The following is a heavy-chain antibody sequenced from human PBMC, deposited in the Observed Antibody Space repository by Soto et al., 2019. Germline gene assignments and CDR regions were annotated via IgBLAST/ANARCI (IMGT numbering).Heavy chain of an antibody. J-gene: IGHJ5*02. CDR3: ARDETVAGKHWFDP. V-gene: IGHV3-11*04. Sequence: GGSLRLSCAASGFTFSDYYMSWFRQAPGKGLEWVSYISSSGSTIYYADSVKGRFTISRDNSKNTLYLQMNSLRAEDTAVYYCARDETVAGKHWFDPWGQGTLVTVSS. CDR2: ISSSGSTI. CDR1: GFTFSDYY. D-gene: IGHD6-19*01.